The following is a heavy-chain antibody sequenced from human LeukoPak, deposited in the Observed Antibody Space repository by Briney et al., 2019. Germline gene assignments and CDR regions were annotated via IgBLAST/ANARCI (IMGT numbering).Heavy chain of an antibody. V-gene: IGHV4-34*01. CDR3: ARHLRMTTVTLGAFDI. J-gene: IGHJ3*02. CDR2: IYYSGST. D-gene: IGHD4-17*01. CDR1: GGSFSGYY. Sequence: SETLSLTCAVYGGSFSGYYWSWIRQPPGKGLEWIGSIYYSGSTYYNPSLKSRVTISVDTSKNQFSLKLSSVTAADTAVYYCARHLRMTTVTLGAFDIWGQGTMVTVSS.